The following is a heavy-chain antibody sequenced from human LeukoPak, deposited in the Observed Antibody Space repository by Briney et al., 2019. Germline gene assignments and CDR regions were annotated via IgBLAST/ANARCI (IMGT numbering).Heavy chain of an antibody. Sequence: SETLSLTCAVYGGSFSGYYWSWIRQPPGKGLEWIGEINHSGSTNYNPSLKSRVTISVDTSKNQFSLKLSSVTAADTAVYYCARREVRYFDWIRNLGPNWFDPWGQGTLVTVSS. J-gene: IGHJ5*02. V-gene: IGHV4-34*01. D-gene: IGHD3-9*01. CDR3: ARREVRYFDWIRNLGPNWFDP. CDR1: GGSFSGYY. CDR2: INHSGST.